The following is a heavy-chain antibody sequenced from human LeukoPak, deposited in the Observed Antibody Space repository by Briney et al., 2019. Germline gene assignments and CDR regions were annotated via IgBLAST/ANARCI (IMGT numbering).Heavy chain of an antibody. CDR3: ARGFLYRDTAIPSFDY. Sequence: SETLSLTCTVSGGSISSYYWSWIRQPAGKGLEWIGRIYTSGSTNYNPSLKSRVTMSVDTSKNQFSLKLSSVTAADTAVYYCARGFLYRDTAIPSFDYWGQGTLVTVSS. J-gene: IGHJ4*02. CDR1: GGSISSYY. CDR2: IYTSGST. V-gene: IGHV4-4*07. D-gene: IGHD5-18*01.